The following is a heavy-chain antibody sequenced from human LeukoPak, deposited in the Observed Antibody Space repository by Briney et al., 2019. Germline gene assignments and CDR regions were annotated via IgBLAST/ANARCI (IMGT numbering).Heavy chain of an antibody. CDR3: ARDPNYYGSGRISTQYYFDY. J-gene: IGHJ4*02. CDR1: GFTFSSNW. Sequence: GGSLRLSCAASGFTFSSNWMSWVRQAPGKGLEWVANIKQDGSGIYYVDSVKGRFTISRDNSKNTLYLQMNSLRAEDTAVYYCARDPNYYGSGRISTQYYFDYWGQGTLVTVSS. V-gene: IGHV3-7*01. D-gene: IGHD3-10*01. CDR2: IKQDGSGI.